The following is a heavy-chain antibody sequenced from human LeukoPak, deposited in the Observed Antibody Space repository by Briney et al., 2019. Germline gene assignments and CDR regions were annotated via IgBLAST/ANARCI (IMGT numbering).Heavy chain of an antibody. CDR3: ARVRSGTSGSFYYYMDV. V-gene: IGHV3-13*01. J-gene: IGHJ6*03. Sequence: GGSLRLSCAASGFTFSSYDMHWVRQATGKGLEWVSAIGTAGDTYYPGSVKGRFTISRENAKNSLYLQMNSLRAGDTAVYYCARVRSGTSGSFYYYMDVWGKGTTVTVSS. D-gene: IGHD2-2*01. CDR2: IGTAGDT. CDR1: GFTFSSYD.